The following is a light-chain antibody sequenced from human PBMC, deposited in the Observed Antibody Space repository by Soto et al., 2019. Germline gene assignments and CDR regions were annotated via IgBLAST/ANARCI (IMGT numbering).Light chain of an antibody. J-gene: IGLJ1*01. V-gene: IGLV2-8*01. Sequence: QSVLTQPPSASGSPGQSVTISCTGTSSDVGGYNYVSWYQQHPGKAPKVIIYEVTKRPSGVPDRFSGSKSGNTASLTVSGLHAEDEADYYCTSYAGSNNLGVFGTGTKLTVL. CDR2: EVT. CDR3: TSYAGSNNLGV. CDR1: SSDVGGYNY.